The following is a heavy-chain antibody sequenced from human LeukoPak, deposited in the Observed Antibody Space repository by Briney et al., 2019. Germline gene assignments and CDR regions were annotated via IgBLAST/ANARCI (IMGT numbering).Heavy chain of an antibody. CDR3: ARDTGPYCGGDCYPYYFDY. V-gene: IGHV1-69*05. J-gene: IGHJ4*02. CDR2: IIPIFGTA. D-gene: IGHD2-21*02. Sequence: SSVKVSCKASGGTFSSYAISWVRQAPGQGLEWRGRIIPIFGTANYAQKFQGRVTITTDESTSTAYMELSSLRSEDTAVYYCARDTGPYCGGDCYPYYFDYWGQGTLVTVSS. CDR1: GGTFSSYA.